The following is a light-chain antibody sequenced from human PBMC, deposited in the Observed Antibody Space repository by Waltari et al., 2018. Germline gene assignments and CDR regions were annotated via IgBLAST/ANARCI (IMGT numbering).Light chain of an antibody. CDR3: QQRSTWPLT. CDR2: EAS. J-gene: IGKJ4*01. V-gene: IGKV3-11*01. Sequence: EIVLTQSPATLSLSLGERATLSCRASQSVSSYLAWYQQKPGQAPRLLIYEASDRATGIPARFSGSGAGTEFTLTISSLEPEDFAVYYCQQRSTWPLTFGGGTKVEIK. CDR1: QSVSSY.